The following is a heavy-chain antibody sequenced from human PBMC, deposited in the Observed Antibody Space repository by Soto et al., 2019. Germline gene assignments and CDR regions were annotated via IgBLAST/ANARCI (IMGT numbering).Heavy chain of an antibody. CDR3: ARGGRITMVRVDAFDI. CDR1: GYTFTIYY. V-gene: IGHV1-46*03. CDR2: INPSGGST. J-gene: IGHJ3*02. D-gene: IGHD3-10*01. Sequence: ASVKVSCTASGYTFTIYYMHWVRQAPGQGLEWMGIINPSGGSTSYAQKFQGRVTMTRDTSTSTVYMELSSLRSEDTAVYYCARGGRITMVRVDAFDIWGQGTMVTVSS.